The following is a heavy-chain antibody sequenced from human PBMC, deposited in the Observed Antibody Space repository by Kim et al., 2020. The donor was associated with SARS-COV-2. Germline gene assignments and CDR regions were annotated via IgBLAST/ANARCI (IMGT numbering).Heavy chain of an antibody. CDR1: GGTFSSYA. V-gene: IGHV1-69*13. J-gene: IGHJ6*02. CDR3: ARDNHDGITMVRGVINPYYYYGMDV. Sequence: SVKVSCKASGGTFSSYAISWVRQAPGQGLEWMGGIIPIFGTANYAQKFQGRVTITADESTSTAYMELSSLRSEDTAVYYCARDNHDGITMVRGVINPYYYYGMDVWGQGTTVTVSS. CDR2: IIPIFGTA. D-gene: IGHD3-10*01.